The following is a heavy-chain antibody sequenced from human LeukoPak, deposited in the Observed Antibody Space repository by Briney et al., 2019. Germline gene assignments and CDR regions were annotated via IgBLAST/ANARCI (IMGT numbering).Heavy chain of an antibody. V-gene: IGHV4-39*07. Sequence: KASETLSLTCTVSGGSITSDAYYWGWIRQPPGKGLEWIASVHYSGATYYNPSLKSRVTISVDTSKNQFSLKLSSVTAADTAVYYCARESEYDILTGYYAYNWFDPWGQGTLVTVSS. D-gene: IGHD3-9*01. J-gene: IGHJ5*02. CDR1: GGSITSDAYY. CDR2: VHYSGAT. CDR3: ARESEYDILTGYYAYNWFDP.